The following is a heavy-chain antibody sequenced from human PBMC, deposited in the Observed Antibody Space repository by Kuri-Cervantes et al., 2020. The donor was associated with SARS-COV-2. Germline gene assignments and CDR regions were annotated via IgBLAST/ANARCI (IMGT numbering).Heavy chain of an antibody. J-gene: IGHJ4*02. CDR3: ARAAEGSSGYYYGVYDY. V-gene: IGHV1-2*02. CDR1: GYTFTGYY. CDR2: INPNSGGT. D-gene: IGHD3-22*01. Sequence: ASVKVSCKASGYTFTGYYMHWVRQAPGQGLEWMGWINPNSGGTNYAQKFQGRVTMTRDTSISTAYMELSRLRSDDTAVYYCARAAEGSSGYYYGVYDYWGQGALVTVSS.